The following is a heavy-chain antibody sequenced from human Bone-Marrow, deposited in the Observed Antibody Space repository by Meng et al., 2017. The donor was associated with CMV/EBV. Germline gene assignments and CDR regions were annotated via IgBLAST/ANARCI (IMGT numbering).Heavy chain of an antibody. CDR1: GGSVSSGSYY. Sequence: SETLSLTCTVSGGSVSSGSYYWSWIRQPPGKGLEWIGYIYYSGSTNYNPSLKSRVTISVDTSKNQFSLKLGSVTAADTAVYYCARTRATRMGTPFDYWGQGTLVTVSS. V-gene: IGHV4-61*01. CDR2: IYYSGST. J-gene: IGHJ4*02. D-gene: IGHD4-23*01. CDR3: ARTRATRMGTPFDY.